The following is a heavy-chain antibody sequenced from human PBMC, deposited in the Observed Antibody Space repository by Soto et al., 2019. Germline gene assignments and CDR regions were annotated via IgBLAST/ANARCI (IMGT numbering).Heavy chain of an antibody. D-gene: IGHD3-9*01. Sequence: SETLSLTCTVSDDFISSYYWNWIRQPAGKGLEWIGRVSTNGATNYNPSLESRVTMSVDTSKNQFSLKLTSVTAADTAVYFCARADYEILTGSYAMDVWGQGTQVTVSS. CDR1: DDFISSYY. J-gene: IGHJ6*02. CDR2: VSTNGAT. V-gene: IGHV4-4*07. CDR3: ARADYEILTGSYAMDV.